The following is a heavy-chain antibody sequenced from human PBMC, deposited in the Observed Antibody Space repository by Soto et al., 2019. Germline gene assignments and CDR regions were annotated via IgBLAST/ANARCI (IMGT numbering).Heavy chain of an antibody. CDR2: IIPVFGTA. CDR1: GGGFSNYA. D-gene: IGHD1-26*01. Sequence: QVQLVQSGAEVKKPGSSVKVSFKASGGGFSNYAINWLRQAPGQGLEWMGVIIPVFGTADYPQKFQGRVTLTADESTSTAYMALTSLETDGTAVYFCARDRRGSYSFDSWGQGTLVTVAS. J-gene: IGHJ4*02. CDR3: ARDRRGSYSFDS. V-gene: IGHV1-69*01.